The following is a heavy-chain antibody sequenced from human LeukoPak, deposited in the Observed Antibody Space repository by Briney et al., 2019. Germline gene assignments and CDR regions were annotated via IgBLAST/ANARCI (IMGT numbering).Heavy chain of an antibody. CDR3: ARDLFYDFWSGYYKVAYYYYYMDV. J-gene: IGHJ6*03. CDR2: ISSSSSTI. CDR1: GFTFSSYS. D-gene: IGHD3-3*01. Sequence: GGSLRLSCAASGFTFSSYSMNWVRQAPGKGLEWVSYISSSSSTIYYADSVKGRFTISRDNAKNSLYLQMNSLRAEDTAVYYCARDLFYDFWSGYYKVAYYYYYMDVWGKGTTVTVSS. V-gene: IGHV3-48*01.